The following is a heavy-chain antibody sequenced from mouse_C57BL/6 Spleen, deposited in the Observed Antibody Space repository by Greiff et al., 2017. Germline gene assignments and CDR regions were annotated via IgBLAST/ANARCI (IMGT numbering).Heavy chain of an antibody. CDR2: INPSNGGT. V-gene: IGHV1-53*01. Sequence: VQLQQPGTVLVKPGASVKLSCKASGYTFTSYCMHWVKQRPGKGLEWIGTINPSNGGTNYNEKFKGKATLTVDKSSSTAYMQLISLTSEDSAVYYCARLYLITTVVARGFDYWGQGTTVTVSS. J-gene: IGHJ2*01. CDR3: ARLYLITTVVARGFDY. CDR1: GYTFTSYC. D-gene: IGHD1-1*01.